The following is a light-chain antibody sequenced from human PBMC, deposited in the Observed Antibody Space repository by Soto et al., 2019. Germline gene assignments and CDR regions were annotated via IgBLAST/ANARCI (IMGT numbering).Light chain of an antibody. CDR3: QQYYSYPQT. CDR1: QSISYY. CDR2: GAS. Sequence: DIQMTQSPSSLSAYVGDRVNITCRASQSISYYLNWYQQKPGRAPNLLMYGASSLQSGVPSRFTGSGSGTDFTLTISCLQSEDFATYYCQQYYSYPQTFGQGTKVDIK. V-gene: IGKV1-39*01. J-gene: IGKJ1*01.